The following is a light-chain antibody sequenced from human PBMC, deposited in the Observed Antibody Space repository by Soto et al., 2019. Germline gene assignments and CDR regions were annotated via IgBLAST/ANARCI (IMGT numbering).Light chain of an antibody. CDR2: DAS. CDR3: QQRGNLWT. J-gene: IGKJ1*01. V-gene: IGKV3-11*01. Sequence: EIVLAQSPATLSLSPGERATLSGRASQSVSRSLAWYQQKPGQAPRLLIYDASNRATGIPARFSGSGSGTDFTLTISGLEPEDIAVYYCQQRGNLWTFGQGTKVEVK. CDR1: QSVSRS.